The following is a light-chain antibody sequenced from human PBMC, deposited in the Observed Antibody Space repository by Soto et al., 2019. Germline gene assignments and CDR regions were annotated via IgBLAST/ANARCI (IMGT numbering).Light chain of an antibody. V-gene: IGKV3-15*01. CDR3: QQYNNWPLWT. CDR1: QSVSSN. Sequence: EIVMTPSPANLSVSPGERATLSCRASQSVSSNLAWYQQKPGQAPRLLIYGASTRDTGIPARFSGSGSGTEFTLTISSLQSEDFAVYYCQQYNNWPLWTFGQGTKVDIK. CDR2: GAS. J-gene: IGKJ1*01.